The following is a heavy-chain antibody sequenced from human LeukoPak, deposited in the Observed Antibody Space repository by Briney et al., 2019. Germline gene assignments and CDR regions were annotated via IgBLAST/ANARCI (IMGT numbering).Heavy chain of an antibody. CDR1: GFTFSSYA. V-gene: IGHV3-30-3*01. J-gene: IGHJ4*02. Sequence: GGSLRLSCAASGFTFSSYAMHWVRQAPGKGLEWVAVISYDGSNKYYADSVKGRFTISRDNAESSLYPQMHSLRGEDTAVYYCARSAASFGYGGRFDYWGQGTLVTVSS. CDR3: ARSAASFGYGGRFDY. CDR2: ISYDGSNK. D-gene: IGHD5-18*01.